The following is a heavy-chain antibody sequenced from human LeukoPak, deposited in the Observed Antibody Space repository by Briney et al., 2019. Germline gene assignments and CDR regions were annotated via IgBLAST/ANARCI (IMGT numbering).Heavy chain of an antibody. V-gene: IGHV1-18*01. Sequence: ASVKVSYKASGYTFTSYGISWVRQAPGQGLEWMGLISAYNGNTNYAQKLQGRVTMTTDTSTSTAYMELRSLRSDDTAVYYCARDHTIFGVVGKNRNWFDPWGQGTLVTASS. CDR3: ARDHTIFGVVGKNRNWFDP. D-gene: IGHD3-3*01. J-gene: IGHJ5*02. CDR1: GYTFTSYG. CDR2: ISAYNGNT.